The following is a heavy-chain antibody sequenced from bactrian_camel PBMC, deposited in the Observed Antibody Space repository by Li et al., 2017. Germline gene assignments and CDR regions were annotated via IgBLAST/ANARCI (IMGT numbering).Heavy chain of an antibody. CDR3: LSSLGSDEGY. Sequence: EVQLVEPGGGLVQPGGSLRLSCATSGFTFSTYDMTWVRQAPGKGFEWLSQVNTGGASTYYADSVKGRFTVSRDDAKNTLYLQLNSLQTEDTAMYYCLSSLGSDEGYWGQGTQVTVS. V-gene: IGHV3S40*01. D-gene: IGHD5*01. J-gene: IGHJ4*01. CDR1: GFTFSTYD. CDR2: VNTGGAST.